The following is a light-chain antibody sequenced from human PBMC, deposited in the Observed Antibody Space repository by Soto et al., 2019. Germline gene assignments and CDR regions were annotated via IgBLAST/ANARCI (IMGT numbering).Light chain of an antibody. CDR3: HPYPGTTPYV. CDR1: RGEVGTYNL. Sequence: QSVVTQPASVAGCPGQSMTISCTGTRGEVGTYNLVSWYQQLPDKAPKLSIHEVNKRPSGVSTPFSVSKSGNTAYLTISGLQADEDADYHCHPYPGTTPYVFGNGPKVTV. CDR2: EVN. V-gene: IGLV2-23*02. J-gene: IGLJ1*01.